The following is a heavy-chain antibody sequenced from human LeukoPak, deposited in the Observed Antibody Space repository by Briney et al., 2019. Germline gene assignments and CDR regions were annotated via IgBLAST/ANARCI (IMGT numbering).Heavy chain of an antibody. CDR1: GFTFSSYA. J-gene: IGHJ4*02. D-gene: IGHD2-2*01. CDR3: AKGPYAGVYYFDY. CDR2: ISGSGGST. Sequence: GGSLRLSCAASGFTFSSYAMSWVRQAPGEGLEWVSAISGSGGSTYYADSVKGRFTISRDNSKNTLYLQMNSLRAEDTAVYYCAKGPYAGVYYFDYWGQGTLVTVSS. V-gene: IGHV3-23*01.